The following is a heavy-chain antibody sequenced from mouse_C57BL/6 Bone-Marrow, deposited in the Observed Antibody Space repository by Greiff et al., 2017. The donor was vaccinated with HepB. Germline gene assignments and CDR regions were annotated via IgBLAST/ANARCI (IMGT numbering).Heavy chain of an antibody. J-gene: IGHJ1*03. D-gene: IGHD1-1*01. CDR2: INYDGSST. V-gene: IGHV5-16*01. Sequence: EVNVVESEGGLVQPGSSMKLSCTASGFTFSDYYMAWVRQVPEKGLEWVANINYDGSSTYYLDSLKSRFIISRDNAKNILYLQMSSLKSEDTATYYCARGGSSYPWYFDVWGTGTTVTVSS. CDR1: GFTFSDYY. CDR3: ARGGSSYPWYFDV.